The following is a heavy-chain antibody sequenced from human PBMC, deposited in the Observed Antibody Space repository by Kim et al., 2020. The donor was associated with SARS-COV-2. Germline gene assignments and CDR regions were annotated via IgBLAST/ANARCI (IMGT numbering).Heavy chain of an antibody. J-gene: IGHJ4*02. D-gene: IGHD2-21*01. V-gene: IGHV3-33*01. Sequence: NTKYYGDSVKGRFTISKDNSRNSLYLQMSPLRPEDTAVYYCARGIEGGFDYWGQGTLVTVSS. CDR2: NTK. CDR3: ARGIEGGFDY.